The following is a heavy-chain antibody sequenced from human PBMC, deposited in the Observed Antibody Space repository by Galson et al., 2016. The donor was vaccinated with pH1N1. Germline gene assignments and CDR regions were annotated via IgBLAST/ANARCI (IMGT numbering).Heavy chain of an antibody. CDR2: VLPILGIT. J-gene: IGHJ4*02. CDR3: AASLDGWYRGLDS. V-gene: IGHV1-69*10. CDR1: GGTFRNFG. Sequence: SVKVSCKASGGTFRNFGIGWVRQAPGQGLEWMGGVLPILGITNYAQKFQGRVTIFADTSTDTAYMDLSSLRSDDTAMYFCAASLDGWYRGLDSWGQGTLVTVSS. D-gene: IGHD6-19*01.